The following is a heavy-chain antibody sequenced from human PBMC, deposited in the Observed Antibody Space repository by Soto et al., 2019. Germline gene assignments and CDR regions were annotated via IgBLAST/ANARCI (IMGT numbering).Heavy chain of an antibody. J-gene: IGHJ6*02. CDR1: VGTFSAYA. CDR2: ILPLSGTS. CDR3: TRTNPTKYYDYVWGDYRREGMDV. D-gene: IGHD3-16*02. V-gene: IGHV1-69*06. Sequence: SVKVSCKASVGTFSAYAISWVRQAPGHGLEWMGGILPLSGTSNYTQRFQGRVTISADKSTSTAYMELSSLRSDDTAVYYCTRTNPTKYYDYVWGDYRREGMDVWGQGTTVTVSS.